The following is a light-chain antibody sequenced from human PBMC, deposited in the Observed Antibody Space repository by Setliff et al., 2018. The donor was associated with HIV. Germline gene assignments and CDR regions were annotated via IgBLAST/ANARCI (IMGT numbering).Light chain of an antibody. J-gene: IGLJ2*01. V-gene: IGLV2-23*02. CDR2: EVD. CDR3: CSYGGSSTFVV. CDR1: SNDVGSYSL. Sequence: QPALAQPASVSGSPGQSITISCTGTSNDVGSYSLVSWYQQLPSKAPKLMIYEVDRRPSGVSNRFSGSKSGNTASLTISGLQAEDEADYYCCSYGGSSTFVVFGGGTK.